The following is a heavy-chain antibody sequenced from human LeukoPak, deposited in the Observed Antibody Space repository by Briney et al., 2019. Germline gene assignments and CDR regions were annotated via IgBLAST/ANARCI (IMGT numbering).Heavy chain of an antibody. Sequence: GGSLRLSCAASGFTFSSYWMYWVRQAPGKGLVWVSRINSDGRSTSYADSVKGRFTISRDNAKNTLYLQMNSLRAEDTAVYYCARAQLAAAATGGFDYWGQGTLVTVSS. D-gene: IGHD6-13*01. V-gene: IGHV3-74*01. J-gene: IGHJ4*02. CDR1: GFTFSSYW. CDR2: INSDGRST. CDR3: ARAQLAAAATGGFDY.